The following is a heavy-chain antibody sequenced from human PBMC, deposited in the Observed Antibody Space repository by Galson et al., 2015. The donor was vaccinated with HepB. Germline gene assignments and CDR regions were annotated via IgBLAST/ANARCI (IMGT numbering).Heavy chain of an antibody. CDR2: IKQDGSEK. CDR3: ARDPAVTTDYGMDV. Sequence: ALRLSCAASGFTFSSYWMSWVRQAPGKGLEWVANIKQDGSEKYYVDSVKGRFTISGDNSKNTVYLQMDSLRAEDTAVYYCARDPAVTTDYGMDVWGQGTTVTVSS. J-gene: IGHJ6*02. V-gene: IGHV3-7*01. CDR1: GFTFSSYW. D-gene: IGHD4-17*01.